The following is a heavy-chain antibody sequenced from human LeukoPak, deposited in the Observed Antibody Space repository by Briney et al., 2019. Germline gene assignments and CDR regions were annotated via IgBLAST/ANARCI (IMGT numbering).Heavy chain of an antibody. J-gene: IGHJ4*02. CDR3: ARHGRAWRFDY. Sequence: SETLSLTCTVSGGSISSYYWTWIRQAPGKALEWIGYIYYTGATNYSPSLKSRVSISVQTSKKQVSLRLGSVTAADTAVYYCARHGRAWRFDYWGQGALVTVSS. CDR2: IYYTGAT. CDR1: GGSISSYY. V-gene: IGHV4-59*01.